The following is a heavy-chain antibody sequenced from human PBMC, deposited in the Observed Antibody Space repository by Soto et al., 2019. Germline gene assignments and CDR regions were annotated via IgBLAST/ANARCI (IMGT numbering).Heavy chain of an antibody. CDR3: AKNRHFPSAHCSSTTCPFFDY. D-gene: IGHD2-2*01. J-gene: IGHJ4*02. Sequence: PGGSLRLSCAASGFTFTTYAMSWVRQAPGKGLEWVSAISGSGGSTNYADSMKGRFTISRDNSKNTLSLQMNSLRADDTAVYYCAKNRHFPSAHCSSTTCPFFDYWGQGTLVTVSS. V-gene: IGHV3-23*01. CDR2: ISGSGGST. CDR1: GFTFTTYA.